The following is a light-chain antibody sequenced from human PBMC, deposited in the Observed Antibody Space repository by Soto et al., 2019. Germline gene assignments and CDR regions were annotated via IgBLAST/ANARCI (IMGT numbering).Light chain of an antibody. J-gene: IGKJ1*01. CDR2: AAS. CDR3: HQSYSSPTK. V-gene: IGKV1-39*01. CDR1: QSISNH. Sequence: DIQMTQSPSSLSASVEDSVIITCRASQSISNHLNRYQQKPGKAPKLLIFAASSLQSGVPSRFSGSRSGPDFTLTISSLQPEDVATYYCHQSYSSPTKFGQGTKV.